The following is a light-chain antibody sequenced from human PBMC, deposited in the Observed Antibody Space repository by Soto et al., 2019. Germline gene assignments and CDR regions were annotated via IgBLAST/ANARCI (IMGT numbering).Light chain of an antibody. J-gene: IGLJ1*01. Sequence: QSVLTQPASVSGSPGQSITISSAGTSSDIGGHNYVSWYQQHPGKAPKVMIYEVSNRPSGVSNRFSGSKSGNTASLTISGLQAEDEADYYCSSYTSSSTLYVFGSGTKVTVL. CDR1: SSDIGGHNY. CDR3: SSYTSSSTLYV. V-gene: IGLV2-14*01. CDR2: EVS.